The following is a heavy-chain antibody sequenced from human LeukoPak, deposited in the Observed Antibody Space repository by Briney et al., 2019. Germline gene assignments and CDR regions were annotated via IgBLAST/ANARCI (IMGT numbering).Heavy chain of an antibody. D-gene: IGHD3-3*01. Sequence: ASVKVSCKASGGTFSSYAISWVRQAPGQGLEWMGGIIPIFGTANYAQKFQGRVTITADESTSTAYMELSSLRSEDTAAYYCASGYGFWSGYLDYWGQGTLVTVSS. V-gene: IGHV1-69*13. CDR2: IIPIFGTA. J-gene: IGHJ4*02. CDR1: GGTFSSYA. CDR3: ASGYGFWSGYLDY.